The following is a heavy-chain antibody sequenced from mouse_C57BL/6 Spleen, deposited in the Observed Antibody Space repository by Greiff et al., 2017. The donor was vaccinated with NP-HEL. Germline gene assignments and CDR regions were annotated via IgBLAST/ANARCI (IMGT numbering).Heavy chain of an antibody. D-gene: IGHD3-2*02. CDR2: IHPNSGST. V-gene: IGHV1-64*01. CDR1: GYTFTSYW. J-gene: IGHJ2*01. Sequence: VQLQQPGAELVKPGASVKLSCKASGYTFTSYWMHWVKQRPGQGLEWIGMIHPNSGSTNYNEKFKSKATLTVDKSSSTAYMQLSSLTSEDSAVYYCAGAAQAYYFDYWGQGTTLTVSS. CDR3: AGAAQAYYFDY.